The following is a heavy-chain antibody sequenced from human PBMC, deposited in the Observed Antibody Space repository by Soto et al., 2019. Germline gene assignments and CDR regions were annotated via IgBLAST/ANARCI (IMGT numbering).Heavy chain of an antibody. D-gene: IGHD6-13*01. CDR2: ISAYNGNT. Sequence: AASVKVSCKASGYTFTSYGISWVRQAPGQGLEWMGWISAYNGNTNYAQKLQGRVTMTTDTSTSTAYMELRSLRSDDTAVYYCARRGKGIAAAFRPLDYWGQGTLVTVSS. J-gene: IGHJ4*02. V-gene: IGHV1-18*01. CDR3: ARRGKGIAAAFRPLDY. CDR1: GYTFTSYG.